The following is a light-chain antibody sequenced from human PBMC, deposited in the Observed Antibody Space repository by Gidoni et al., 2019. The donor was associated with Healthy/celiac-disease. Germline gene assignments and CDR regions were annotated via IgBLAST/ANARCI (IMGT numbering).Light chain of an antibody. V-gene: IGKV4-1*01. J-gene: IGKJ2*01. CDR3: QQYYSTPRT. Sequence: DLVMTHSPDSLAVSLGERATINCKSSQSVLDSSNKKNYLAWYQQKPGQPPKMLIYWASTRESGVTDRFSGSGSGTDFNLTISSLQDEDVAVYYCQQYYSTPRTFGQGTKLEIK. CDR1: QSVLDSSNKKNY. CDR2: WAS.